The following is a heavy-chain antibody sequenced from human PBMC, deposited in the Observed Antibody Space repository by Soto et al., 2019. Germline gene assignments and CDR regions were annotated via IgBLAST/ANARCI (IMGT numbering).Heavy chain of an antibody. CDR2: ISGSGGST. CDR3: AKDPWAVGATQHGMDV. CDR1: GFTFSSYA. J-gene: IGHJ6*02. Sequence: PGGSLRLSCAASGFTFSSYAMSWVRQAPGKGLEWVSAISGSGGSTYYADSVKGRFTISRDNSKNTLYLQMNSLRAEDTAVYYCAKDPWAVGATQHGMDVWGQGTTVTVSS. V-gene: IGHV3-23*01. D-gene: IGHD1-26*01.